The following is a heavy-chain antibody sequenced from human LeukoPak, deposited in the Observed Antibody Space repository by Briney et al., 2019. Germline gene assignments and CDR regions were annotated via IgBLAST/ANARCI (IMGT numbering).Heavy chain of an antibody. CDR1: GFTFSSYA. CDR3: AELGITMIGGV. J-gene: IGHJ6*04. CDR2: ISASGGLT. V-gene: IGHV3-23*01. D-gene: IGHD3-10*02. Sequence: GGSLRLSCAASGFTFSSYAMSWVRQAPGKGLEWVSGISASGGLTYYADSVKGRFTISRDNAKNSLYLQMNSLRAEDTAVYYCAELGITMIGGVWGKGTTVTISS.